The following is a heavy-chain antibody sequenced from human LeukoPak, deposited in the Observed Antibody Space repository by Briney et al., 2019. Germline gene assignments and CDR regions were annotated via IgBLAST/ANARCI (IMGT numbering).Heavy chain of an antibody. V-gene: IGHV1-2*02. CDR1: GYTFTGYY. J-gene: IGHJ6*03. CDR3: ARGVTGIYYYYYMDV. Sequence: ASVKASCKASGYTFTGYYIHWVRQAPGQGLEWMGWINPNSGDTNYAQKFQGEVTMTRDTSISTAYMELSRLRSDDTAVYYCARGVTGIYYYYYMDVWGKGTTVTVSS. CDR2: INPNSGDT. D-gene: IGHD3-10*01.